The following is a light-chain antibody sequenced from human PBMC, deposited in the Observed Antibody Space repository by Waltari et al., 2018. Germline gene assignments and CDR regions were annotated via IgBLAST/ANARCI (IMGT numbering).Light chain of an antibody. V-gene: IGLV2-14*01. CDR2: AVS. CDR3: SSYTSTNTGV. Sequence: QSALTQPASVSGSPGQSITLPCTVTSSDVGSYHYVSWYQQYPGKAPQLIIYAVSYRPSGISNRFSGSKSGNTATLTISGLQAEDEADYYCSSYTSTNTGVFGTGTKVTVL. CDR1: SSDVGSYHY. J-gene: IGLJ1*01.